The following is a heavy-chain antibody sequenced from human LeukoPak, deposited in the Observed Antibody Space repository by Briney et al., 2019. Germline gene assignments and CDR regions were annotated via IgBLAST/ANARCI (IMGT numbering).Heavy chain of an antibody. CDR3: ARDGSGYQPYYY. J-gene: IGHJ4*02. D-gene: IGHD2-2*01. V-gene: IGHV1-46*01. Sequence: GASVKVSCKASGYTFTSYGISWVRQAPGQGLEWMGIINPSGGSTSYAQKFQGRVTMTRDTSTSTVYMELSSLRSEDTAVYYCARDGSGYQPYYYWGQGTLVTVSS. CDR1: GYTFTSYG. CDR2: INPSGGST.